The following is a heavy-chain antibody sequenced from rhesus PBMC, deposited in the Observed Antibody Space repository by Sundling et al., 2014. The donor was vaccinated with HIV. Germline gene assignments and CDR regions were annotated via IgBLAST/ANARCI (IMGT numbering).Heavy chain of an antibody. Sequence: QVQLQESGPAVVKPSETLSLTCVVSGGSISSSNWWNWIRQSPGKGLEWIGGIYGSGGSTEYNPSLKSRVSFSKDTSKNQFSLELSSVTAADTAVYYCARGIAAAGKMDFDYWGQGVLVTVSS. CDR2: IYGSGGST. D-gene: IGHD6-25*01. CDR3: ARGIAAAGKMDFDY. V-gene: IGHV4-93*01. J-gene: IGHJ4*01. CDR1: GGSISSSNW.